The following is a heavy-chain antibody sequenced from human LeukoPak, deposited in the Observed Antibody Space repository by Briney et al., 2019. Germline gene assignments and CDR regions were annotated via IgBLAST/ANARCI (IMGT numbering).Heavy chain of an antibody. CDR3: ALYYYDSSGYAYFDY. J-gene: IGHJ4*02. CDR1: GFSFSSYA. D-gene: IGHD3-22*01. CDR2: ISDSGGAT. Sequence: QPGGSLRLSCAASGFSFSSYAMVWVRQAPGKGLEWVSSISDSGGATYYADSVKGRFTISRDNSKNTLYLQMNSLRAEDTAVYYRALYYYDSSGYAYFDYWGQGTLVTVSS. V-gene: IGHV3-23*01.